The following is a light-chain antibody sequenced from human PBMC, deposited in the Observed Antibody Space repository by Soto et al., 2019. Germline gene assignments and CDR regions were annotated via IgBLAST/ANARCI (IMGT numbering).Light chain of an antibody. V-gene: IGKV1-8*01. CDR3: QQYYSYPIT. J-gene: IGKJ5*01. CDR1: QGISSY. Sequence: AIRMNQAPSSLTEYTGDRVTITCRASQGISSYLAWYQQKPGKAPKLLIYAASTLQSGVPSRFSGSGSGTDFTLTISCLQSEDFATYYCQQYYSYPITFGQGTRL. CDR2: AAS.